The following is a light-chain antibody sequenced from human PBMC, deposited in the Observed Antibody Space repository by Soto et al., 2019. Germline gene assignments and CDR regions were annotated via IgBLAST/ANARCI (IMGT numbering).Light chain of an antibody. Sequence: DFQMTWSPSSVSASLGGRVTITRRASQGISSWLGWYQQKPGKAPKLLIYAASSLESGVPSRFSGSGSGTDFTLTISRLQPEDFATYDCQQANSFPFTFGHGTRLEIK. V-gene: IGKV1-12*01. CDR1: QGISSW. J-gene: IGKJ5*01. CDR3: QQANSFPFT. CDR2: AAS.